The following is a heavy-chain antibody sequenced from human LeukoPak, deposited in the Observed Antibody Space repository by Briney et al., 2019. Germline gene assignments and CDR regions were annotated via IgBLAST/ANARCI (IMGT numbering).Heavy chain of an antibody. Sequence: ASVKVSCKASGYTFTSYGISWVRQAPGQGLEWMGWISAYNGNTNYAQKLQGRVTMTTDTSTSTAYMELRSLRSDDTAVYYCASGLLWFGELYRDYWGQGTLVTVSS. V-gene: IGHV1-18*01. CDR1: GYTFTSYG. J-gene: IGHJ4*02. CDR2: ISAYNGNT. CDR3: ASGLLWFGELYRDY. D-gene: IGHD3-10*01.